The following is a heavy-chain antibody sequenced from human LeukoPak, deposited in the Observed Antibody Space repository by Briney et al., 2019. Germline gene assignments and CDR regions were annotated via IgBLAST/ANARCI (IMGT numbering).Heavy chain of an antibody. CDR3: ARPLGDSNWKLPFDN. Sequence: GGSLRLSCAASGFTFSSYAMSWVRQAPGKGLEWVSAISGGDGSIYYAHSVKGRFTISRDNSKNTLYLQMNSLRVEDTAVYYCARPLGDSNWKLPFDNWGQGTLVTVSS. V-gene: IGHV3-23*01. CDR2: ISGGDGSI. CDR1: GFTFSSYA. J-gene: IGHJ4*02. D-gene: IGHD1-1*01.